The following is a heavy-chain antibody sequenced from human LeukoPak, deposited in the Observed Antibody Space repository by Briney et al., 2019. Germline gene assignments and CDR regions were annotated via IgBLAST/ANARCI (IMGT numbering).Heavy chain of an antibody. J-gene: IGHJ4*02. D-gene: IGHD3-10*01. Sequence: GGSLRLSCAASGFSFSGSAMHWVRQASGKGLEWVGRIRSKPNSYATNYAASVQGRFTISRGDSKNTAYLQMNSLKTEDTAVYYCTRQAIGGNFDYWGQGTLVTVSS. CDR1: GFSFSGSA. CDR2: IRSKPNSYAT. V-gene: IGHV3-73*01. CDR3: TRQAIGGNFDY.